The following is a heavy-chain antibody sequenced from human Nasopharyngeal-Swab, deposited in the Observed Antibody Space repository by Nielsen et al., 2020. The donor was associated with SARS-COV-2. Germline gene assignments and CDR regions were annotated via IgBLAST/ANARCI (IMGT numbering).Heavy chain of an antibody. CDR1: GFAFSDYS. Sequence: GESLKISCAASGFAFSDYSMDWVRQAPGKGLEWVLYITSSSSTRYYADSVKGRFTVSRDNAKNSLYLQMSSLRDEDTAVYYCVREFEATGATYLDYWGLGTLVTVSS. V-gene: IGHV3-48*02. J-gene: IGHJ4*02. CDR2: ITSSSSTR. D-gene: IGHD1-26*01. CDR3: VREFEATGATYLDY.